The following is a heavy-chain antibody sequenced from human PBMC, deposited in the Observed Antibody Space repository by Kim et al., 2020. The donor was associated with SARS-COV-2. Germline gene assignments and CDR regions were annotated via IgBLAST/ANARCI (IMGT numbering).Heavy chain of an antibody. V-gene: IGHV3-74*01. CDR3: ASGLTPGQN. D-gene: IGHD2-15*01. Sequence: GGSLRLSCAASGFTFSEYWMHWVRQVPGKGLVWVSRIIPDGRSTSYADSVKGRFTISRDNAKNTLYLQMNSLRAEDTAVYYCASGLTPGQNLGQGTLVIVSS. CDR2: IIPDGRST. J-gene: IGHJ4*02. CDR1: GFTFSEYW.